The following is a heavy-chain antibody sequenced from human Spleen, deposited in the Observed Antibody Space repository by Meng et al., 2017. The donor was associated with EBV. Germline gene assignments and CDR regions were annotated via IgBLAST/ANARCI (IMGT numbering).Heavy chain of an antibody. CDR3: ARLVYVDTTMVTAIDY. Sequence: QVRRQEPVPGRVKPSVTLSLTCTVSGGSVSSGSYYWSWIRQPPGKGLEWIGYMHYTGITHYNPSLKSRVTISVDTSKNQFSLELSSVTAADTAVYYCARLVYVDTTMVTAIDYWGQGTLVTVAS. V-gene: IGHV4-61*01. D-gene: IGHD5-18*01. J-gene: IGHJ4*02. CDR2: MHYTGIT. CDR1: GGSVSSGSYY.